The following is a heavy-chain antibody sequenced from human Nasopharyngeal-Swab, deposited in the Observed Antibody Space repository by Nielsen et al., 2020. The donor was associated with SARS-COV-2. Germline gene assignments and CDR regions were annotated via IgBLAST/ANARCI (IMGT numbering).Heavy chain of an antibody. Sequence: SVTLSLTCTVSGVSITSQYWSWIRQPPGKGLEWIGYISHNSGTSYNPSLKSRVTMFMDTSKNQFSLRLRSVTAADTAVYYCAKEGATGWFDPWGQGTLVTVSS. J-gene: IGHJ5*02. CDR1: GVSITSQY. CDR3: AKEGATGWFDP. V-gene: IGHV4-59*11. CDR2: ISHNSGT.